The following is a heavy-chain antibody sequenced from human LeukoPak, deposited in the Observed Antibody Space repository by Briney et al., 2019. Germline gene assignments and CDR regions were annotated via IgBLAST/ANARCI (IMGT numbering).Heavy chain of an antibody. J-gene: IGHJ4*02. D-gene: IGHD3-22*01. CDR2: INPNSGGT. Sequence: ASGKVSCKASGYTFSGYYMDWVRQAPGQGLEWMGWINPNSGGTNYALKVQGRVTMTMDTYISTAYMAVSRLRFDDTAVYYCASRSSYDSSGRGFHYWGQGHLVPVPS. V-gene: IGHV1-2*02. CDR3: ASRSSYDSSGRGFHY. CDR1: GYTFSGYY.